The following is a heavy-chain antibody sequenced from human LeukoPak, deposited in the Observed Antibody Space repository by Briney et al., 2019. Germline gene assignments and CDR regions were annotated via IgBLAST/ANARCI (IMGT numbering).Heavy chain of an antibody. CDR3: ARDDTYGTFDY. J-gene: IGHJ4*02. Sequence: SETLSLTCTVSGSSISGYYWSWIRQPPGKGLEWIGYIYYSGSTNYSPSLKSRVTISVDTSKNQFSLKLSSVTAADTAVYYCARDDTYGTFDYWGQGTLVTVSS. D-gene: IGHD5-18*01. V-gene: IGHV4-59*01. CDR2: IYYSGST. CDR1: GSSISGYY.